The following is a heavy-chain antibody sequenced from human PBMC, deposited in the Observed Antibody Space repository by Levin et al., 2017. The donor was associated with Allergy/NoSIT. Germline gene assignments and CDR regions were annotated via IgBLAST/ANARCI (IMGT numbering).Heavy chain of an antibody. CDR1: GGSINNYY. J-gene: IGHJ5*02. CDR3: VRISAGAGDP. V-gene: IGHV4-59*13. Sequence: MAGGSLRLSCTVSGGSINNYYWGWIRQPPGKGLELIGYIYYSGSTTYNPSLESRVTISVDTSKTQFSLKLTSVTAADTAVYYCVRISAGAGDPWGQGTLVTVSS. D-gene: IGHD6-19*01. CDR2: IYYSGST.